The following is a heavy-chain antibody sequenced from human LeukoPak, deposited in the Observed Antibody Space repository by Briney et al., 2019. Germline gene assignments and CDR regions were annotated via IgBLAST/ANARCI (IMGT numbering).Heavy chain of an antibody. CDR1: GFTFDDYA. D-gene: IGHD6-13*01. CDR2: ISWNSGSI. CDR3: AKGAAAGTGWIDY. Sequence: GGSPRLSCAASGFTFDDYAMHWVRQAPGKGLEWVSGISWNSGSIGYADSVKGRFTISRDNAKNSLYLQMNSLRAEDTALYYCAKGAAAGTGWIDYWGQGTLVTVSS. V-gene: IGHV3-9*01. J-gene: IGHJ4*02.